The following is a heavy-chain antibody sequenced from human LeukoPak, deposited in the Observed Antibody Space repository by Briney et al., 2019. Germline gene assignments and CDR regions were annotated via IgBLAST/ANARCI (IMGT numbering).Heavy chain of an antibody. V-gene: IGHV1-2*02. CDR3: ARALLSSSSPYYYYYYMDV. Sequence: ASVKVSCKASGYTFTGYYMHWVRQATGQGLEWMGWINPNSGGTNYAQKFQGRVTMTRDTSISTAYMELRRLRSDDTAVYYCARALLSSSSPYYYYYYMDVWGKGTTVTVSS. CDR2: INPNSGGT. J-gene: IGHJ6*03. CDR1: GYTFTGYY. D-gene: IGHD6-6*01.